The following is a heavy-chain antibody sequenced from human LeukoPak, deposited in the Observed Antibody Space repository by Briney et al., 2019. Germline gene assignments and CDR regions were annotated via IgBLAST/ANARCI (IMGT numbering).Heavy chain of an antibody. CDR2: INHSGST. CDR3: ARGGRYSYGFDP. D-gene: IGHD5-18*01. J-gene: IGHJ5*02. CDR1: GGSFSGYY. Sequence: SETLSLTCAVYGGSFSGYYWSWIRQPPGKGLEWIGEINHSGSTNYNPSLRSRVTISVDTSKNQFSLKLSSVTAADTAVYYCARGGRYSYGFDPWGQGTLVTVSS. V-gene: IGHV4-34*01.